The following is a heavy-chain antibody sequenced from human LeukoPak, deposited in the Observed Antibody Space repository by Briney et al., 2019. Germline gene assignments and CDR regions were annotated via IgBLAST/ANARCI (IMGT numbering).Heavy chain of an antibody. CDR3: ARGRGYDYVWGSYRYTIPFDY. J-gene: IGHJ4*02. Sequence: SETLSLTCAVYGGSFSGYYWSWIRQPPGKGLEWIGEINHSGSTNYNPSLKNRVTISVDTSKNQFSLKLSSVTAADTAVYYCARGRGYDYVWGSYRYTIPFDYWGQGTLVTVSS. V-gene: IGHV4-34*01. D-gene: IGHD3-16*02. CDR1: GGSFSGYY. CDR2: INHSGST.